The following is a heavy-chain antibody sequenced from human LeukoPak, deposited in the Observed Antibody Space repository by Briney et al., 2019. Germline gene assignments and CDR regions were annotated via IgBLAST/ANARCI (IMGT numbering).Heavy chain of an antibody. Sequence: PGESLKISCKGSGYSFTSYWIGWVRQMPGKGLEWMGIIYPGDSDTRYSPSFRGQVTISADKSISTAYLQWSSLKASDTAMYYCARKGHIEGSPYDYWGQGTLVTVSS. V-gene: IGHV5-51*01. CDR2: IYPGDSDT. J-gene: IGHJ4*02. CDR3: ARKGHIEGSPYDY. CDR1: GYSFTSYW. D-gene: IGHD3-10*01.